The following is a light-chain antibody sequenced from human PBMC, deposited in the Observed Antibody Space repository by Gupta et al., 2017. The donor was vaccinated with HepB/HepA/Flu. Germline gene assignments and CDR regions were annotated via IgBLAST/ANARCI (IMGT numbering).Light chain of an antibody. CDR2: DAS. V-gene: IGKV3-11*01. Sequence: EIVLTQSPATLSLSPGERATLSCRASQSVSNDLAWYQQKSGQAPRLLIYDASNRASGIQARFSGSGSGTDFTLTISSIEPEDFAGYDGQQALTFGPGTKVDIK. J-gene: IGKJ3*01. CDR3: QQALT. CDR1: QSVSND.